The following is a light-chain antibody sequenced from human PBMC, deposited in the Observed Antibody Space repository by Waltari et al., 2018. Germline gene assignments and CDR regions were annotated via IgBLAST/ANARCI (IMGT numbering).Light chain of an antibody. V-gene: IGKV4-1*01. Sequence: DIVMTQSPDSLSVSLGERATINCKSSQSVFYSSYNKNDLAWYQPKPGQPPKLLIYWASTRESGVPDRFSGSGSGTDFTLTISSLQAEDVAVYYCHQYYSIPYTFGQGTKLEVK. CDR2: WAS. J-gene: IGKJ2*01. CDR1: QSVFYSSYNKND. CDR3: HQYYSIPYT.